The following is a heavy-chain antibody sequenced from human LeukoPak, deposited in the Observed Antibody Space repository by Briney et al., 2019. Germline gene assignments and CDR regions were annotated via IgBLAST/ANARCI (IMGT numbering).Heavy chain of an antibody. Sequence: PGGALRLSCAASGFTFSSYAMHWVRQAPGKGLEWVAVISYDGSNKYYADSVKGRFTISRDNSKNTLYLQMNSLRAEDTAVYYCARDLAPVPAAISNYYYYYGMDVWGQGTTVTVS. CDR2: ISYDGSNK. CDR3: ARDLAPVPAAISNYYYYYGMDV. D-gene: IGHD2-2*01. CDR1: GFTFSSYA. V-gene: IGHV3-30-3*01. J-gene: IGHJ6*02.